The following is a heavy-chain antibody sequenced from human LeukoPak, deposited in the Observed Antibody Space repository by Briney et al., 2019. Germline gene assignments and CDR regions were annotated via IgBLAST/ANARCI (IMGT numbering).Heavy chain of an antibody. CDR2: ISSSSSTI. Sequence: GGSLRLSCAASGFTLSTYTMNWVRQAPGKGLQWFSYISSSSSTIYYADSVKGRFTISRDNAKNSLYLQMNSLRDEDTAVYYCAKSLGVGGYTRYKGFDQWGQGTLVTVSS. D-gene: IGHD3-16*02. V-gene: IGHV3-48*02. J-gene: IGHJ4*02. CDR3: AKSLGVGGYTRYKGFDQ. CDR1: GFTLSTYT.